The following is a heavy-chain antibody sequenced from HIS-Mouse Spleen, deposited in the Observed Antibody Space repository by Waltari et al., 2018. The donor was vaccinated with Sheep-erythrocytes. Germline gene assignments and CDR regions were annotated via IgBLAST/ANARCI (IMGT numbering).Heavy chain of an antibody. J-gene: IGHJ4*02. CDR1: GGSISSSSYY. Sequence: QLQLQESGPGLVKPSETLSLTCTVAGGSISSSSYYWGWIRQPPGKGLEWIGSINYSGTTNYNPSLRVLGTISVDTSKSQFSLKLSSVTAAETAVYYCARRLPYLSSADGAKFDYWGQGTLVTVSS. CDR2: INYSGTT. V-gene: IGHV4-39*01. D-gene: IGHD6-13*01. CDR3: ARRLPYLSSADGAKFDY.